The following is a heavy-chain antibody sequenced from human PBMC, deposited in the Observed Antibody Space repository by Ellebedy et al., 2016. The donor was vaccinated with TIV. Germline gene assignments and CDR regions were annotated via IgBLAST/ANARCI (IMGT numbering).Heavy chain of an antibody. J-gene: IGHJ6*02. V-gene: IGHV3-11*06. CDR3: ARDGPVSYYYGMDV. Sequence: SVKGRFTISRDNAKNSLYLQMNSLRAEDTAVYYCARDGPVSYYYGMDVWGQGTTVTVSS.